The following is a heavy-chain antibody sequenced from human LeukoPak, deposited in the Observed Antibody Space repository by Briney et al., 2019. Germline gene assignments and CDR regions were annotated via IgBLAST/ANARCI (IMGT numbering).Heavy chain of an antibody. CDR3: AREYLNSSGWYSPGYELYDI. Sequence: SETLSLTCTVSGGSISSYYWSWIRQPPGKGLEWIGYIYYSGSTNCNPSLKSRVTISVDTSKNQFSLKLSSVTAADTAVYYCAREYLNSSGWYSPGYELYDIWGQGTMVTVSS. V-gene: IGHV4-59*01. CDR1: GGSISSYY. CDR2: IYYSGST. J-gene: IGHJ3*02. D-gene: IGHD6-19*01.